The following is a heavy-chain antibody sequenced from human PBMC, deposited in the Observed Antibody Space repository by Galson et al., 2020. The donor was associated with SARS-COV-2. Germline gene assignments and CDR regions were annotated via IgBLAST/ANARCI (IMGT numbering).Heavy chain of an antibody. CDR3: ARDPL. V-gene: IGHV3-21*01. J-gene: IGHJ3*01. CDR2: IFGSGSHR. CDR1: GFTFSDYT. Sequence: GESLKISCAASGFTFSDYTMIWVRQAPGKGLEWVSSIFGSGSHRYYADSVKGRFTISRDSAKSSLYLQMISLRVDDTAVYYCARDPLWGQGTMVTVSS.